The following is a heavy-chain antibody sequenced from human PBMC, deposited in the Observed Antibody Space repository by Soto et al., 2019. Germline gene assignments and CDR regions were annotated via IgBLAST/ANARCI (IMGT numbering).Heavy chain of an antibody. J-gene: IGHJ2*01. CDR1: GLTFKNYW. V-gene: IGHV3-7*03. CDR2: VKEDGSDT. Sequence: PGGSLRLSCEASGLTFKNYWMGWARQAPGKGLEWVAAVKEDGSDTHYVDSVKGRFTISRDNAKNSLYLQMNSLRVEDTAVYFCAGGEGWHFDLWGRGTLVTVSS. CDR3: AGGEGWHFDL.